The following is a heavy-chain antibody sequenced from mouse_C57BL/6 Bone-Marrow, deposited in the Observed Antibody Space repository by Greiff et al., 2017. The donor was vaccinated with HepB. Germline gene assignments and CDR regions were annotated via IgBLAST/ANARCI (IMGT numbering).Heavy chain of an antibody. V-gene: IGHV7-1*01. D-gene: IGHD1-1*01. CDR1: GFTFSDFY. CDR3: ARDAPFITTVVAGDY. J-gene: IGHJ2*01. CDR2: SRNKANDYTT. Sequence: EVKLMESGGGLVQSGRSLRLSCATSGFTFSDFYMEWVRQAPGKGLEWIAASRNKANDYTTEYSASVKGRFIVSRDTSQSILYLQMNALRAEDTAIYYGARDAPFITTVVAGDYWGQGTTLTVSS.